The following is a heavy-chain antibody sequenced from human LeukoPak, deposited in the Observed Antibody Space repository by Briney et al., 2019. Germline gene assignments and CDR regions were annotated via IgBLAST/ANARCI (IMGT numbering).Heavy chain of an antibody. D-gene: IGHD5-12*01. V-gene: IGHV4-61*02. CDR3: ARWRATTRTYYFDY. CDR1: GDSISSGDYY. Sequence: SETLSLTCTVSGDSISSGDYYWSWIRQPAGKGLEWIGRISSSGSTNYNPSLKSRVTISVDTSKNQFSLKLSSVTAADTAVYYCARWRATTRTYYFDYWGQGTLVTVSS. J-gene: IGHJ4*02. CDR2: ISSSGST.